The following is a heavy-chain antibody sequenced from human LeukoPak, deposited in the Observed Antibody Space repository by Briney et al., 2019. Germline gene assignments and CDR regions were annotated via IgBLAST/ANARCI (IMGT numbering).Heavy chain of an antibody. J-gene: IGHJ4*02. Sequence: SETLSLTCAVYGGSFSGYYWSWIRQPPGKGLEWIGEIYHSGSTNYNPSLKSRVTISVDKSKNQFSLKLNSVTAADTAVYYRARAGQGYCTSASCFLSLDYWGQGTLVTVSS. CDR2: IYHSGST. D-gene: IGHD2-2*01. CDR1: GGSFSGYY. V-gene: IGHV4-34*01. CDR3: ARAGQGYCTSASCFLSLDY.